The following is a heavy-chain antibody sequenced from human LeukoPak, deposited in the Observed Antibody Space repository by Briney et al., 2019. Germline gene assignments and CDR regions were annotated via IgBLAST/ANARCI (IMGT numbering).Heavy chain of an antibody. V-gene: IGHV4-34*01. CDR2: INHSGST. J-gene: IGHJ4*02. Sequence: SSETLSLTCAVYGGSFSGYYWSWIRQPPGKGLEWIGEINHSGSTNYNPSLKSRVTISVDTSKNQFSLKLSSVTAADTAVYYCARKKGMVVAATRPYYFDYWGQGTLVTVSS. CDR3: ARKKGMVVAATRPYYFDY. D-gene: IGHD2-15*01. CDR1: GGSFSGYY.